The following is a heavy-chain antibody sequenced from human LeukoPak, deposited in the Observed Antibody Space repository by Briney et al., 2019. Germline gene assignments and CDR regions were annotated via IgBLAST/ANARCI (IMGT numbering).Heavy chain of an antibody. V-gene: IGHV3-66*01. CDR3: AVNRPSDY. Sequence: PGGSRRLSCAASGFSVSDKYMSWVRQAPGKGLEWVALVYDDGDSYYKDSVKGRFTVSRDFSTNSLLLQMNSLRDEDTAVYFCAVNRPSDYWGQGTLLIVSS. J-gene: IGHJ4*02. CDR2: VYDDGDS. CDR1: GFSVSDKY.